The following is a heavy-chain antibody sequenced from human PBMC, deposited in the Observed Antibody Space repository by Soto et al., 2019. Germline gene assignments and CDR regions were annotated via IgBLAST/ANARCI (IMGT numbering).Heavy chain of an antibody. J-gene: IGHJ5*02. CDR1: GASISSGTYY. CDR3: VRHPAYCSGGSCSSLSGSEVRFDT. CDR2: TSYSGTT. Sequence: PSETLSLTCLVSGASISSGTYYWGWIRQPPGKVPEWIASTSYSGTTYYTPFLKSRVTISADTSGNQFSLTLNSVTAADTAVYYCVRHPAYCSGGSCSSLSGSEVRFDTWGQGTLVTVSS. V-gene: IGHV4-39*01. D-gene: IGHD2-15*01.